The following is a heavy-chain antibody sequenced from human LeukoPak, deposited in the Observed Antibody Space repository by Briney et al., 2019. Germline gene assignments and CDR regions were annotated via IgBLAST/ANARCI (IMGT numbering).Heavy chain of an antibody. Sequence: ASVKVSCKASGGTFSSYAVSWVRQAPGQGLEWMGGIIPIFGTANYAQKFQGRVTITADESTSTAYMELSSLRSEDTAVYYCVRTPPSWGADYWGRGTLVTVSS. CDR3: VRTPPSWGADY. CDR1: GGTFSSYA. J-gene: IGHJ4*02. CDR2: IIPIFGTA. V-gene: IGHV1-69*01. D-gene: IGHD3-16*01.